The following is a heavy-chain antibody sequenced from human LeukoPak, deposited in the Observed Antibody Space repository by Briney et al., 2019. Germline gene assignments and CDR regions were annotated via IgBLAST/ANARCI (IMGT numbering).Heavy chain of an antibody. Sequence: ASVKVSCKASGYSLTSFDINWVRQATGQGLEWMGWMNPNSGGTNYAQKFQGRVTMTRDTSISTAYMELSRLRSDDTAVYYCARETGIAAAEDWFDPWGQGTLVTVSS. CDR2: MNPNSGGT. CDR3: ARETGIAAAEDWFDP. V-gene: IGHV1-2*02. J-gene: IGHJ5*02. D-gene: IGHD6-13*01. CDR1: GYSLTSFD.